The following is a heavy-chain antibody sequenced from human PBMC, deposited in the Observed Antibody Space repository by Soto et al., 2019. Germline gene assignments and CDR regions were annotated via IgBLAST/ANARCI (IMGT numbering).Heavy chain of an antibody. D-gene: IGHD3-22*01. J-gene: IGHJ4*02. V-gene: IGHV4-30-2*01. CDR1: CGSISSGGYS. CDR3: ARTGWYYDSSGYQKEYYLDN. Sequence: QLQLQESGSGLVKPSQTLSLTCAVSCGSISSGGYSWRWIRQPPGKGLGWIGYISHSGTTHYHPSLTSRVTISVDRSKIQFSLKVTSVTAADTAVYYCARTGWYYDSSGYQKEYYLDNWGQGTLVTVSS. CDR2: ISHSGTT.